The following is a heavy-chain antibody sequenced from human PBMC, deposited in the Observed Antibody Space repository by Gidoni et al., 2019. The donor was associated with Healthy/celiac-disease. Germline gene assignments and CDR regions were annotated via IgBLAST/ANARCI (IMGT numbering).Heavy chain of an antibody. D-gene: IGHD6-19*01. J-gene: IGHJ5*02. CDR2: IYYSGST. CDR3: ARDPGIAVAGTVDTNWFDP. V-gene: IGHV4-59*01. CDR1: GASISSYY. Sequence: QVQLQESGPGLVKPSETLSLTCTVSGASISSYYGSWIRQPPGKGLEWIGYIYYSGSTNYNPSLKSRVTISVDTSKNQFSLKLSSVTAADTAVYYCARDPGIAVAGTVDTNWFDPWGQGTLVTVSS.